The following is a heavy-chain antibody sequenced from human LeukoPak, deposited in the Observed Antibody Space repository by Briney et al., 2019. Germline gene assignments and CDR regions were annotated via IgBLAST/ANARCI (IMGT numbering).Heavy chain of an antibody. V-gene: IGHV1-69*01. D-gene: IGHD1-7*01. J-gene: IGHJ4*02. CDR1: GCTFSSYA. Sequence: ASVKVSCKASGCTFSSYAISWVRQAPGQGLEWMGGIIPIFGTANYAQKFQGRVAITADESTSTTYMELSSLRSEDTAVYYCGGGYNWNYGVDYWGQGTLVTVSS. CDR3: GGGYNWNYGVDY. CDR2: IIPIFGTA.